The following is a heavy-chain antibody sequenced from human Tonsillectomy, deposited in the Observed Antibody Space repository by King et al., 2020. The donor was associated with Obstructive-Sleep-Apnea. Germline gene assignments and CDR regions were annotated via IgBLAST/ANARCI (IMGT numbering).Heavy chain of an antibody. CDR2: INPNSGGT. V-gene: IGHV1-2*02. D-gene: IGHD3-10*01. J-gene: IGHJ4*02. Sequence: VQLVESGAEVKKPGASVKVSCKASGYTFTAYYIHWVRQAPGQGLEWMGWINPNSGGTHYAQKFQGRVTMTRNTSISTAYMDLSRLRADDTAVYYCARAMVRAVIHDYWGQGTLVTVSS. CDR3: ARAMVRAVIHDY. CDR1: GYTFTAYY.